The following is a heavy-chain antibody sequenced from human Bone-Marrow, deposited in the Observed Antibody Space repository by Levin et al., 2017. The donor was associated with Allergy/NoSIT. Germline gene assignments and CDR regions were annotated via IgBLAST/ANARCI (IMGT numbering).Heavy chain of an antibody. Sequence: GESLKISCEASGFTFSRHWMHWVRQSPGKAPVWVARVDGDGSGIEYGDSVKGRFTISRDNGKDILYLQMNRLRAEDTALYYCIFSDVAFDMWGQGTMVVVSS. CDR3: IFSDVAFDM. CDR1: GFTFSRHW. D-gene: IGHD3-3*01. CDR2: VDGDGSGI. V-gene: IGHV3-74*03. J-gene: IGHJ3*02.